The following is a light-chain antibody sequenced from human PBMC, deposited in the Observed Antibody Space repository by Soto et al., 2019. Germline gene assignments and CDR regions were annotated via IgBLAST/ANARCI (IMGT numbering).Light chain of an antibody. Sequence: EIMMTQSPATLSVSPGERATLSCRASQSVSSNLAWYQQKPGQAPRLLIYGASSRATGIPARFSGSGSGTDFTLTISSLQSEDFALYYCQQYNNGPPLTFGGGTKVEIK. CDR3: QQYNNGPPLT. CDR2: GAS. J-gene: IGKJ4*01. CDR1: QSVSSN. V-gene: IGKV3-15*01.